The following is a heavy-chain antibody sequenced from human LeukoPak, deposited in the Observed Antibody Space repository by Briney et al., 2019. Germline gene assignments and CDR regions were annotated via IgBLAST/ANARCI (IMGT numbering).Heavy chain of an antibody. CDR1: GFTFSSYA. V-gene: IGHV3-64D*06. J-gene: IGHJ6*02. CDR2: ISSNGGSI. CDR3: VKDPDSGMDV. Sequence: GGSLRRSCSASGFTFSSYAMHWVRQAPGKGLEYVSAISSNGGSIYYADSVKGRFTISRDNSKNTLYLQMSSLRAEDTAVYYCVKDPDSGMDVWGQGTTVTVSS.